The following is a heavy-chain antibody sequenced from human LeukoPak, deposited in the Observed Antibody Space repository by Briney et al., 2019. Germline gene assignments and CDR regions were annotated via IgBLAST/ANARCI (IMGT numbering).Heavy chain of an antibody. CDR1: VGTFSTYA. V-gene: IGHV1-69*04. CDR2: IVPILGAA. Sequence: SVKVSCKASVGTFSTYAISWVRQAPGQALEWVGRIVPILGAANYAQNFQGRVTITADRSTTTAYMELSSLRSEDTAVYYCARVPQGSSWPYYFDYWGQGTLVTVSS. CDR3: ARVPQGSSWPYYFDY. D-gene: IGHD6-13*01. J-gene: IGHJ4*02.